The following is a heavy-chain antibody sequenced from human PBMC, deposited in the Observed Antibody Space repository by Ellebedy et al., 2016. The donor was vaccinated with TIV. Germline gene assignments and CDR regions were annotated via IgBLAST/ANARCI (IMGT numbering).Heavy chain of an antibody. CDR3: SRGRPDDDWDYPTTLDY. J-gene: IGHJ4*02. Sequence: SETLSPTCPIPGASVRNFSWRWIRQSPGRGLEWMGYVYKTGNTKYSASLRGRITMSLDTSKNQFSLRLASVTAADTAIYFCSRGRPDDDWDYPTTLDYWGQGTLVTVSP. CDR2: VYKTGNT. CDR1: GASVRNFS. D-gene: IGHD1-7*01. V-gene: IGHV4-59*02.